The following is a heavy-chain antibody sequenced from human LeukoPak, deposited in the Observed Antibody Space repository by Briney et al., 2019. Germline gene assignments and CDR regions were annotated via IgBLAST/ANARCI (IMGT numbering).Heavy chain of an antibody. Sequence: QPGGSLRLSCAASGFTFSSYAMSWVRQAPGKGLEWVSAISGSGGSTYYADSVKGRFTISRDNSKNTLYLQMNSLRAEDTAVYYCAKGTGGELRFLEGDYFDYWGQGTLVTVSS. V-gene: IGHV3-23*01. CDR1: GFTFSSYA. D-gene: IGHD3-3*01. J-gene: IGHJ4*02. CDR2: ISGSGGST. CDR3: AKGTGGELRFLEGDYFDY.